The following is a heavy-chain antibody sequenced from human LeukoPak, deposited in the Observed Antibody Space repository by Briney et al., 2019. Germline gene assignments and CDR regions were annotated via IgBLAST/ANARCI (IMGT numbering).Heavy chain of an antibody. CDR3: ATTGGDIYYYYMDV. CDR1: GYTFTSYY. D-gene: IGHD3-16*01. CDR2: INPSGGST. Sequence: ASVKVSCKASGYTFTSYYMHWVRQAPGQGLEWMGIINPSGGSTSYAQKFQGRVTMTRDMSTSTVYMELSSLKSEDTAVYYCATTGGDIYYYYMDVWGKGTTVTISS. J-gene: IGHJ6*03. V-gene: IGHV1-46*01.